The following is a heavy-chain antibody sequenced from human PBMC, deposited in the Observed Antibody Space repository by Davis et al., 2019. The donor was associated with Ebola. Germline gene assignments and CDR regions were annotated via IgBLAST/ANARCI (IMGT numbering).Heavy chain of an antibody. CDR2: IIPIFGTA. V-gene: IGHV1-69*13. Sequence: SVKVSCKASGGTFSSYAISWVRQAPGQGLEWMGGIIPIFGTANYAQKFQGRVTITADESTSTAYMELSSLRSEDTAVYYCATGDIVVVPAAIYYYYYGMDVWGQGTTVTVSS. CDR3: ATGDIVVVPAAIYYYYYGMDV. CDR1: GGTFSSYA. J-gene: IGHJ6*02. D-gene: IGHD2-2*01.